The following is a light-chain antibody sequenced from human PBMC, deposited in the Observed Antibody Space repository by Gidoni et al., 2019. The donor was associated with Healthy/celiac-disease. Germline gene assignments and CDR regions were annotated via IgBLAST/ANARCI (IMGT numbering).Light chain of an antibody. CDR2: GNS. CDR3: QSYDSSLSGSV. J-gene: IGLJ2*01. Sequence: QSVLTQPPSVSGAPGQRVTISCTGSSSNIGAGYDVHWYQQLPGTAPKLLIYGNSKSKSGTSASLAITGLQAEDEADYYCQSYDSSLSGSVFGGGTKLTVL. CDR1: SSNIGAGYD. V-gene: IGLV1-40*01.